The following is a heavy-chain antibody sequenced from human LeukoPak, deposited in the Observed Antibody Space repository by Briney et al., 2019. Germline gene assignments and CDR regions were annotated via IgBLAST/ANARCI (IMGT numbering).Heavy chain of an antibody. V-gene: IGHV3-53*01. D-gene: IGHD5-18*01. CDR1: GFTVSSNY. Sequence: PGGSLRLSCAASGFTVSSNYMSWVRQAPGKGLEWVSVIYSGGSTYYADSVKGRFTISRDNSKNTPYLRMNSLRAEDTAVYYCARVDTAMDAFDIWGQGTMVTVSS. CDR2: IYSGGST. CDR3: ARVDTAMDAFDI. J-gene: IGHJ3*02.